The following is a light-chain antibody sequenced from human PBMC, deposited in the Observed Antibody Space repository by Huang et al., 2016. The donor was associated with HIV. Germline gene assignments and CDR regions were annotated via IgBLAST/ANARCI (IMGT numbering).Light chain of an antibody. V-gene: IGKV3-11*01. J-gene: IGKJ5*01. CDR1: QSVSTF. CDR3: QQHSYWPIT. Sequence: DIVLTQSPATLSLSPGERATVSCRASQSVSTFLVWYQHKPGHAPRLLIFDASTRASGVPARFSGTGSGTDFTLTISSLEPSDVAVYYCQQHSYWPITFGRGTRLEI. CDR2: DAS.